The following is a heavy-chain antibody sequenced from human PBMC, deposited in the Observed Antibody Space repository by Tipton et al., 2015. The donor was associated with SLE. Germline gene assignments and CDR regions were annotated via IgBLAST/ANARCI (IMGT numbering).Heavy chain of an antibody. Sequence: LRLSCAVYGGSFSGYYWSWIRQPPGKGLEWIGKINHSGVTNYNPSLKSRVTISVDTSKNQFSLKLSSVTAADTAVYYCARHYYYYYMDVWGTGTTVTVSS. J-gene: IGHJ6*03. CDR2: INHSGVT. CDR3: ARHYYYYYMDV. CDR1: GGSFSGYY. V-gene: IGHV4-34*01.